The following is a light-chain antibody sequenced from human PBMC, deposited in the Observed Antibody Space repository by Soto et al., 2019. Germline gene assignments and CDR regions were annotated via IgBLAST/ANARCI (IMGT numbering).Light chain of an antibody. CDR2: EVS. J-gene: IGLJ1*01. CDR3: SSYTTSNTLV. Sequence: QSVLTQPASVSGSPGQSITISCTGTSSDVGGYNYVSWYQQHPDKAPKLMIYEVSYRPSGVSNRFSGSKSGNTASLTISGLQPEDEADYYCSSYTTSNTLVFGTGTKLTVL. CDR1: SSDVGGYNY. V-gene: IGLV2-14*01.